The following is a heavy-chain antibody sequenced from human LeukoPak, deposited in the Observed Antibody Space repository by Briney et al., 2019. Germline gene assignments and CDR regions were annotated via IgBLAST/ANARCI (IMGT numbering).Heavy chain of an antibody. Sequence: SETLSLTCTVSGGSISGYYWSWIRQPAGKGLEWIGRIYISGSTNYNPSLKSRVTMSVDTSKNQFSLKLSSVTAADTAVYYCARVRGGGDTYYYYYYYMDVWGKGTTVTVSS. CDR1: GGSISGYY. J-gene: IGHJ6*03. D-gene: IGHD2-21*02. CDR3: ARVRGGGDTYYYYYYYMDV. CDR2: IYISGST. V-gene: IGHV4-4*07.